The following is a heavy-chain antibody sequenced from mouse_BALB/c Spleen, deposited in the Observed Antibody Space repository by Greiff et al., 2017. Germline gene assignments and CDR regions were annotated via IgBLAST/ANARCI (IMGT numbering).Heavy chain of an antibody. CDR3: ARWYPWFAY. CDR2: INPSTGYT. CDR1: GYTFTSYW. J-gene: IGHJ3*01. Sequence: VQLQQSGAELAKPGASVKMSCKASGYTFTSYWMHWVKQRPGQGLEWIGYINPSTGYTEYNQKFKDKATLTADKSSSTAYMQLSSLTSEDSAVYYCARWYPWFAYWGQGTLVTVSA. D-gene: IGHD1-1*02. V-gene: IGHV1-7*01.